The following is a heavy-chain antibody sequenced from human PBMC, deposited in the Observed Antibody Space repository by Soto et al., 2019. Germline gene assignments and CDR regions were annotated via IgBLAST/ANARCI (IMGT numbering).Heavy chain of an antibody. V-gene: IGHV1-69*01. CDR3: AREYCSSTSCSPNYYYYGMDV. D-gene: IGHD2-2*01. Sequence: QVQLVQSGAEVKKPGSSVKVSCKASGGTFSSYALSWVRQAPGQGLEWMGGIIPIFGTANYAQKFQGRVTITADESTSTAYMELSSLRSEDTAVYYCAREYCSSTSCSPNYYYYGMDVWGQGTTVTVSS. CDR1: GGTFSSYA. J-gene: IGHJ6*02. CDR2: IIPIFGTA.